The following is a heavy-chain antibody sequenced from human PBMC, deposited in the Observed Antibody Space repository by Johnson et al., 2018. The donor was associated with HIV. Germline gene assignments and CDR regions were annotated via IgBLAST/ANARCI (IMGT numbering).Heavy chain of an antibody. CDR2: IKQDGSEK. J-gene: IGHJ3*02. D-gene: IGHD3-9*01. CDR1: GFTCSSYA. V-gene: IGHV3-30*03. CDR3: ALILTERDAFDI. Sequence: QVQLVESGGGVVQPGRSLRLSCAASGFTCSSYAMHWVRQAPGKGLEWVANIKQDGSEKYYADSVKGRFTISSDNSKNTLYLTMNSLSAEDTAVYYCALILTERDAFDIWCQGTMVTVSS.